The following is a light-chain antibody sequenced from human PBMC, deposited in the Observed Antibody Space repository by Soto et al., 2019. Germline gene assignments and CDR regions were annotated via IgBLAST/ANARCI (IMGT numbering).Light chain of an antibody. CDR3: QQYNNWPYT. CDR1: QSVSSN. Sequence: EIVMTQSPATLSVSPGERATLSCRASQSVSSNLGWYQQKPGQAPTLLIYGASARATGFPVRFSGSGSGTEFTLTISSLQSEDFAVYYCQQYNNWPYTFGQGTKLEI. J-gene: IGKJ2*01. CDR2: GAS. V-gene: IGKV3-15*01.